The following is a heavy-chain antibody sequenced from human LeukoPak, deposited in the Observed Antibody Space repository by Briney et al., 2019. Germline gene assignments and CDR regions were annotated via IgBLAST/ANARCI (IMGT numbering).Heavy chain of an antibody. CDR3: ARDGVVVMTYYFDY. CDR1: GFTFSDYY. D-gene: IGHD3-22*01. CDR2: ISSSGSTI. Sequence: GGSLRLSCAASGFTFSDYYMSCIRQAPGKGLEWVSYISSSGSTIYYADSVKGRFTISRDNAKNSLYLQMNSLRAEDTAVYYCARDGVVVMTYYFDYWGQGTLVTVSS. V-gene: IGHV3-11*01. J-gene: IGHJ4*02.